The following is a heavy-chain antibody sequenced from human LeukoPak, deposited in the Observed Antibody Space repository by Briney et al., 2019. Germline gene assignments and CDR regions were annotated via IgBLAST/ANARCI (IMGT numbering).Heavy chain of an antibody. Sequence: GGSLRLSCAVSGFTFSSYEMSWVRQAPGKGLEWVSYISSSGSTIYYADSVKGAFTISRDNAKNSLFLQMNSLRVEDTAVYYCARDLNYYGSGSYETDDAFDIWGQGTMVTVSS. CDR1: GFTFSSYE. CDR2: ISSSGSTI. V-gene: IGHV3-48*03. J-gene: IGHJ3*02. D-gene: IGHD3-10*01. CDR3: ARDLNYYGSGSYETDDAFDI.